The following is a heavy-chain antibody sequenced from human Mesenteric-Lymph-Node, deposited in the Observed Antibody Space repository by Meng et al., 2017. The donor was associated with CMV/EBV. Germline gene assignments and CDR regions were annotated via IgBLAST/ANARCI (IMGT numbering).Heavy chain of an antibody. Sequence: GESLKISCAASGFTFSDYYMSWIRQAPGKGLEWISYIRNDGSTIYYADSVKGRFTISRDNSMNRLYLQMNSLRAEDTAVYFCAREGCTSTNCYYFDYWGQGTLVTVSS. CDR3: AREGCTSTNCYYFDY. J-gene: IGHJ4*02. D-gene: IGHD2-2*01. CDR2: IRNDGSTI. CDR1: GFTFSDYY. V-gene: IGHV3-11*04.